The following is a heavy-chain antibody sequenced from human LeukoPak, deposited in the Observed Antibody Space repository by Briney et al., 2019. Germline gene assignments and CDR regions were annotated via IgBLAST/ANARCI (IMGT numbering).Heavy chain of an antibody. CDR1: GFTFSSYG. Sequence: PGGSLRLSCAASGFTFSSYGMHWVRQAPGKGLEWVAVIWYDGSNKYYADSVKGRFTISGDNSKNTLYLQMNSLRAEDTAVYYCAKDTPNVLMVRGVIGPYGMDVWGKGTTVTVSS. CDR2: IWYDGSNK. CDR3: AKDTPNVLMVRGVIGPYGMDV. V-gene: IGHV3-33*06. J-gene: IGHJ6*04. D-gene: IGHD3-10*01.